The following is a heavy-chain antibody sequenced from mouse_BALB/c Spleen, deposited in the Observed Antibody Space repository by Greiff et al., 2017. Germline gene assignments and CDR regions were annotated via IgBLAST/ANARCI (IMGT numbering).Heavy chain of an antibody. CDR3: ATYYRYDEDAMDY. CDR2: ISYSGST. D-gene: IGHD2-14*01. J-gene: IGHJ4*01. CDR1: GYSITSDYA. Sequence: EVQLQESGPGLVKPSQSLSLTCTVIGYSITSDYAWNWIRQFPGNKLEWMGYISYSGSTSYNPSLKSRISITRDTSKNQFFLQLNSVTTEDTATYYCATYYRYDEDAMDYWGQGTSVTVSS. V-gene: IGHV3-2*02.